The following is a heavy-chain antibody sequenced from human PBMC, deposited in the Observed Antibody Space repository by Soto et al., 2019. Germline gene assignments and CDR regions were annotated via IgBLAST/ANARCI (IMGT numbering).Heavy chain of an antibody. CDR2: IHWNGDK. CDR3: AHGPGRISIPGTRAFDV. V-gene: IGHV2-5*01. Sequence: QITLKQSGPPLVKPTQTLTLTCAFSGFSLSTGGEAVGWIRQPPGRALEWLALIHWNGDKHYSPSLKTRLTVTNDPSKTQVVLTMTNMDPVDTGTYYCAHGPGRISIPGTRAFDVWGQGTMVTVSP. J-gene: IGHJ3*01. D-gene: IGHD6-13*01. CDR1: GFSLSTGGEA.